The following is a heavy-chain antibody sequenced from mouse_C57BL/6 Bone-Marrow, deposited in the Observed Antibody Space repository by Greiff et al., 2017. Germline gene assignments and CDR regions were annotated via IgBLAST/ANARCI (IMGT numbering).Heavy chain of an antibody. CDR3: SRSVVADYYAMDY. CDR1: GYAFSSYW. V-gene: IGHV1-82*01. D-gene: IGHD1-1*01. J-gene: IGHJ4*01. CDR2: IYPGDGDT. Sequence: QVQLQQSGPELVKPGASVKISCKASGYAFSSYWMNWVKQRPGKGLEWIGRIYPGDGDTNYNGKFKGKATLTADKSSSTAYRQLSSLTSEDSAVYFCSRSVVADYYAMDYWGQGTSVTVSS.